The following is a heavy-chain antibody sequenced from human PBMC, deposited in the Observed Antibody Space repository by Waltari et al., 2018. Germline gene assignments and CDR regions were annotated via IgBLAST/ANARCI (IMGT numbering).Heavy chain of an antibody. J-gene: IGHJ6*02. CDR2: IKEDGSEK. CDR1: GFSFSNYW. Sequence: EVQLVESGRDLVQPGGSLRVSCAAYGFSFSNYWMTWVRQAPGKGLEWVANIKEDGSEKYYLDSVKGRFTLSRDNAKNSLYLQMDSLRAEDTAVYYCARDRSTGHYHYGMDVWGQGTTVTVS. V-gene: IGHV3-7*04. CDR3: ARDRSTGHYHYGMDV. D-gene: IGHD6-13*01.